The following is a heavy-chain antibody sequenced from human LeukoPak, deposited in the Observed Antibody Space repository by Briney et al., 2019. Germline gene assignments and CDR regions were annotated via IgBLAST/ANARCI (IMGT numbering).Heavy chain of an antibody. J-gene: IGHJ5*02. Sequence: SENLSLTCTVSGGSISGYYWSWIRQPPGKGLEWLGYIYYSGSTNYNPSLKSRVTISVDTSKNQCSLKLSSVTAADTAVYYCARVIAAAGTEWFDPWGQGTLVTVSS. CDR1: GGSISGYY. D-gene: IGHD6-13*01. CDR2: IYYSGST. CDR3: ARVIAAAGTEWFDP. V-gene: IGHV4-59*01.